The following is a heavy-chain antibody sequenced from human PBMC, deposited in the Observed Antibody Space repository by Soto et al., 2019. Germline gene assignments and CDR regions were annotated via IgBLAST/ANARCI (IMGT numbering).Heavy chain of an antibody. Sequence: ASVKVSCKASGYTFTSYGISWVRQAPGQGLEWMGWISAYNGNTNYAQKLQGRVTMTTDTSTSTAYMELRSLRSDDTAVDYCARWRAPAAKFNYGGKGAWVTVSS. CDR3: ARWRAPAAKFNY. CDR1: GYTFTSYG. V-gene: IGHV1-18*01. D-gene: IGHD6-25*01. J-gene: IGHJ4*02. CDR2: ISAYNGNT.